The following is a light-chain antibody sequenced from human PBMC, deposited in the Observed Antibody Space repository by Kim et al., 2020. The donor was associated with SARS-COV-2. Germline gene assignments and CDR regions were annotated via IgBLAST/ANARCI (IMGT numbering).Light chain of an antibody. CDR1: SLRRNY. CDR3: NSRDSSGNHLV. Sequence: ALGQTVGITCQGDSLRRNYASWYQQKPGQAPVLVIYGKNNRPSGIPDRFSGSSSGNTASLTITGAQAEDEADYYCNSRDSSGNHLVFGGGTQLTVL. CDR2: GKN. V-gene: IGLV3-19*01. J-gene: IGLJ3*02.